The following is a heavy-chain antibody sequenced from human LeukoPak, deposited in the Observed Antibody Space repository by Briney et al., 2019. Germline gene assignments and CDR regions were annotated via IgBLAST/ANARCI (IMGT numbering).Heavy chain of an antibody. CDR1: GFTFSSYS. V-gene: IGHV3-21*04. Sequence: PGGSLRLSCAASGFTFSSYSMNWVRQAPGKGLEWVSSISSSSSYIYYADSVKGRFTISRDNSRNTLYLQMNSLRAEDTAVYYCASPHYDILTGLLKWGQGTLVTVSS. CDR3: ASPHYDILTGLLK. J-gene: IGHJ4*02. D-gene: IGHD3-9*01. CDR2: ISSSSSYI.